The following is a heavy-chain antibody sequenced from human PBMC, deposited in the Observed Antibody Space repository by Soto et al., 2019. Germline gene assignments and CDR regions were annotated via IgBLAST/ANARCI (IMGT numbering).Heavy chain of an antibody. CDR3: ARDPRSYYDSSSIDY. J-gene: IGHJ4*02. CDR2: ISSSSSTI. D-gene: IGHD3-22*01. CDR1: GFTFSSYS. Sequence: GGSLRLSCAASGFTFSSYSMNWVRQAPGKGLEWVSYISSSSSTIYYADSVKGRFTISRDNAKNSLYLQMNILRDEDTAVYYCARDPRSYYDSSSIDYWGKGTLVTVSS. V-gene: IGHV3-48*02.